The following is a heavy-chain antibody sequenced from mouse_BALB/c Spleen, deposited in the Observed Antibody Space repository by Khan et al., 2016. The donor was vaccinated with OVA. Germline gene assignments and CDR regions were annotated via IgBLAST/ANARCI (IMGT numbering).Heavy chain of an antibody. J-gene: IGHJ3*01. Sequence: QVQLQQPGADLAQPGASVKMSCQTSGYTFTTYWMHWVKQRPGQGLEWIGYINPSTGYTEYNQRFKDKATLTTDKSSSTAYIQLSRLTSEDSAVYDCTRRGLYCIFAYWGQGTLVTVSS. D-gene: IGHD2-12*01. V-gene: IGHV1-7*01. CDR1: GYTFTTYW. CDR3: TRRGLYCIFAY. CDR2: INPSTGYT.